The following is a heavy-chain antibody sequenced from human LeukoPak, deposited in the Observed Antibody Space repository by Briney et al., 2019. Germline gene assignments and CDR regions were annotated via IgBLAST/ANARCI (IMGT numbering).Heavy chain of an antibody. CDR1: GYSFTSYW. CDR2: IYPGDSDT. Sequence: RGESLKISCKSSGYSFTSYWIGWVRQMPGKGLEWMGIIYPGDSDTRYSPSFQGQVTISADKSISTTYLQWSSLKASDTAMYYCARQSTSYDSSGYYYNYWGQGTLVTVSS. CDR3: ARQSTSYDSSGYYYNY. J-gene: IGHJ4*02. D-gene: IGHD3-22*01. V-gene: IGHV5-51*01.